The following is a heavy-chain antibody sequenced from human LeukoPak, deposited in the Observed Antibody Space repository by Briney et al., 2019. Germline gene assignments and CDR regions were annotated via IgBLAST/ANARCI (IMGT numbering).Heavy chain of an antibody. CDR1: GFSFSSYW. V-gene: IGHV3-74*01. CDR2: ISPDGRDT. CDR3: VRAVAAKGCIDY. D-gene: IGHD6-19*01. J-gene: IGHJ4*02. Sequence: PGGSLRLSCAASGFSFSSYWMHWDRQAPGKGPIWVSRISPDGRDTIYADSVKGRLTMSRNNDKNTLYLQLSSLRVEDTAVFYCVRAVAAKGCIDYWGQGTLVTVSS.